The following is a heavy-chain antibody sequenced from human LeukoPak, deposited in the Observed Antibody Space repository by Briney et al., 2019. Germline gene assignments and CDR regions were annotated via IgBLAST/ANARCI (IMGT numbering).Heavy chain of an antibody. D-gene: IGHD6-13*01. Sequence: PSETLSLTCTVSGGSISSYYWSWIRQPPGQGLEWIGYIYYSGSTNYNPSLKSRVTISVDTSKNQFSLKLSSVTAADTAVYYCARDIVNSSSWYPAWWFDPWGQGTLVTVSS. CDR2: IYYSGST. CDR3: ARDIVNSSSWYPAWWFDP. V-gene: IGHV4-59*01. J-gene: IGHJ5*02. CDR1: GGSISSYY.